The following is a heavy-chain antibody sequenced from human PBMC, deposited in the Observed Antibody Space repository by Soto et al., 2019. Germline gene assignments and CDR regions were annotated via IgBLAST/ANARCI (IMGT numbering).Heavy chain of an antibody. CDR1: GFTFSTSW. D-gene: IGHD3-10*01. J-gene: IGHJ5*02. CDR2: IKQDGSDK. CDR3: AVHGSGSYYSP. Sequence: EVQLIESGGGLVQPGGSLRLSCAASGFTFSTSWMSWVRQAPGKGLEWVANIKQDGSDKYYVDSVKGRFTISRDNAKNSLYLQMNSLRAEDTAVYYCAVHGSGSYYSPWGQGTLVTVSS. V-gene: IGHV3-7*05.